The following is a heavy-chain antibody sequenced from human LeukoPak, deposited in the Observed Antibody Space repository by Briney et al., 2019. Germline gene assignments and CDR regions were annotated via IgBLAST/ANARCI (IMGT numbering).Heavy chain of an antibody. D-gene: IGHD3-10*01. V-gene: IGHV3-30*18. J-gene: IGHJ4*02. CDR1: GFNFRTYG. CDR2: ICYDGSCK. Sequence: GGSLRLSCAASGFNFRTYGFHWVRQAPGKGLEWVAVICYDGSCKYYSDSVKGRFTMSRDDSTNTVYLQMNSLRAEDTAVYYCAKLWGFDYGDYWGQGTLVTVSS. CDR3: AKLWGFDYGDY.